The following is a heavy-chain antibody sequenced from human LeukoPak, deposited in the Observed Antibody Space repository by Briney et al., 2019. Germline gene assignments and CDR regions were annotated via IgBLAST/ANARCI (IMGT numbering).Heavy chain of an antibody. CDR3: ARVRTYGDYWY. Sequence: PSQTLSLTCTVSGGSISSGDYYWRWHRQPQGTRPEWIGYIYYSGSTYYNPSLKSRVTISVDTSKNQFSLKLSSVTAADTAVYYCARVRTYGDYWYWGQGTLVTVSS. CDR1: GGSISSGDYY. V-gene: IGHV4-30-4*01. D-gene: IGHD4-17*01. J-gene: IGHJ4*02. CDR2: IYYSGST.